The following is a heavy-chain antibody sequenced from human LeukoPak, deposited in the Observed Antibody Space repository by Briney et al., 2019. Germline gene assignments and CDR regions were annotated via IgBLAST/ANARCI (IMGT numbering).Heavy chain of an antibody. CDR1: GGSISTTGYY. CDR2: IDSSGNV. CDR3: TRDRGQWVVDY. D-gene: IGHD6-19*01. J-gene: IGHJ4*02. V-gene: IGHV4-39*07. Sequence: SETLSLTCTASGGSISTTGYYWGWICQPPGKGLEYFASIDSSGNVYYNPSLRSRVTISADTSKNQFSLKLSSLTAADTAVYYCTRDRGQWVVDYWGQGTLVTVSS.